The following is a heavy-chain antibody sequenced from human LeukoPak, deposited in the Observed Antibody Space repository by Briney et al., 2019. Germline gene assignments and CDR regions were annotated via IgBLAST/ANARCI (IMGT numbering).Heavy chain of an antibody. CDR1: GYTFTSYD. CDR3: ARGRTAMAYAFDI. D-gene: IGHD5-18*01. V-gene: IGHV1-8*01. Sequence: ASVKVSCKASGYTFTSYDINWVRQATGQGLGWMGWMNPNSGNTGYAQKFQGRVTMTRNTSISTAYMELSSLRSEDTAVYYCARGRTAMAYAFDIWGQGTMVTVSS. CDR2: MNPNSGNT. J-gene: IGHJ3*02.